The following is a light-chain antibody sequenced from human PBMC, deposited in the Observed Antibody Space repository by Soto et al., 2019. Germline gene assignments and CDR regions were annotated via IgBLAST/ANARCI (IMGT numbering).Light chain of an antibody. CDR3: QSYDSSLSGTLV. Sequence: QSVLTQPPSVSGAPGQRVTISCTGSSSNIGAGYDVHWYQQLPGTAHKLLIYDNSNRPSGVPDRFSGSKSGTSASLAITGLQAEDEADYYCQSYDSSLSGTLVFGGGTKVTVL. V-gene: IGLV1-40*01. J-gene: IGLJ2*01. CDR2: DNS. CDR1: SSNIGAGYD.